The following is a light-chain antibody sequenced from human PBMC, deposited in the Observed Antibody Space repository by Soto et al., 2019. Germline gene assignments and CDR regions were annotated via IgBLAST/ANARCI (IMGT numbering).Light chain of an antibody. Sequence: QSVVTQTPSASGTHGQRVTISCSGSSSNIGDSPVDWYQQVPGAAPKLLIYSTNQRPSGVPDRFSGSKSGTSASLAISGLQSEDEAEYFCAVWIGSLNTVVFGGGTKLTVL. J-gene: IGLJ2*01. CDR1: SSNIGDSP. V-gene: IGLV1-44*01. CDR3: AVWIGSLNTVV. CDR2: STN.